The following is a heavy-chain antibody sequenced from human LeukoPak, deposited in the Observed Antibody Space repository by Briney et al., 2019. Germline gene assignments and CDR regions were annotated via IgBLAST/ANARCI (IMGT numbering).Heavy chain of an antibody. CDR3: ARAYYGGHRGDWFDP. V-gene: IGHV3-74*01. J-gene: IGHJ5*02. CDR1: GLTFSSYW. D-gene: IGHD4-23*01. Sequence: QPGGSLRLSCAVSGLTFSSYWMHWVRQAPGKGLVWVSRINREGSSTSYADSVKGRFTISRDNAKNTLYLQMNSLRAEDTAVYYCARAYYGGHRGDWFDPWGQGTLVTVSS. CDR2: INREGSST.